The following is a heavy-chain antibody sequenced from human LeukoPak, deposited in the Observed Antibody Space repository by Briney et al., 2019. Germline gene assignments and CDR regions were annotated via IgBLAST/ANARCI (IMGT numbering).Heavy chain of an antibody. Sequence: SETLSLTCTVSGGSISSYYWSWIRQPPGKGLEWIGEIYHSGSTNYSPSLKTRVTISVDKSKNQFSLKLSSVTAADTAVYYCARASHDYGDYSHFDYWGQGTLVTVSS. CDR1: GGSISSYY. CDR3: ARASHDYGDYSHFDY. J-gene: IGHJ4*02. D-gene: IGHD4-17*01. CDR2: IYHSGST. V-gene: IGHV4-59*12.